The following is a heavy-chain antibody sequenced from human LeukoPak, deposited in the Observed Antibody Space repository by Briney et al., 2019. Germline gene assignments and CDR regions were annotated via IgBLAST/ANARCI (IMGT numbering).Heavy chain of an antibody. D-gene: IGHD2-15*01. V-gene: IGHV5-51*01. CDR1: GSSFTSYW. J-gene: IGHJ5*02. CDR3: ARQGWAPSRENWFDP. Sequence: GGSLQISGQGSGSSFTSYWIGGVRPMPGKGLEGMGIIYPGDSDTRYSPSFQGQVTISADKTISTAYPQWSSLKASDTAMYYCARQGWAPSRENWFDPWGQGTLVTVSS. CDR2: IYPGDSDT.